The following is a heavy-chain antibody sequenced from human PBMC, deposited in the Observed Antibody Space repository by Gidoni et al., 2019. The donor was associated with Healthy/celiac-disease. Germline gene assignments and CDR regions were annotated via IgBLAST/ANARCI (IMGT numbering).Heavy chain of an antibody. J-gene: IGHJ6*03. CDR3: ARKGGYCSSTSCPGPRYYMDV. CDR2: IKQDGSEK. D-gene: IGHD2-2*01. CDR1: GFTFSSYW. Sequence: EVQLVESGGGLVQPGGSLSLSCAASGFTFSSYWLSWVRQAPGKGLEWVANIKQDGSEKYYVDSVKGRFTISRDNAKNSLYLQMNSLRAEDTAVYYCARKGGYCSSTSCPGPRYYMDVWGKGTTVTVSS. V-gene: IGHV3-7*03.